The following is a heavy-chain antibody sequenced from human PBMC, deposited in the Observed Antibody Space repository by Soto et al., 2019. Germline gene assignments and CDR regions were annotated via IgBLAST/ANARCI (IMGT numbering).Heavy chain of an antibody. Sequence: SETLSLTCAVSGGSISSGGYSWSWIRQPPGKGLEWIGYIYHSGSTYYNPSLKSRVTISVDRSKNQFSLKLSSVTAADTAVYYCARGSYDYVWGSYRSDAFDIWGQGTMVTVSS. CDR1: GGSISSGGYS. CDR3: ARGSYDYVWGSYRSDAFDI. CDR2: IYHSGST. D-gene: IGHD3-16*02. J-gene: IGHJ3*02. V-gene: IGHV4-30-2*01.